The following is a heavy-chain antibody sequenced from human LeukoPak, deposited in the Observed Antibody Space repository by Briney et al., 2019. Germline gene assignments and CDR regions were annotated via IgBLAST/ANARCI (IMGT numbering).Heavy chain of an antibody. CDR3: ARVRSSWPDDAFDI. J-gene: IGHJ3*02. Sequence: GASVKVSCKASGYTFTSYAMNWVRQAPGQGLEWMGWINTNTGNPTYAQGFTGRFVFSLDTSVSTAYLQISSLKAEDTAVYYCARVRSSWPDDAFDIWGQGTMVTVSS. CDR1: GYTFTSYA. V-gene: IGHV7-4-1*02. CDR2: INTNTGNP. D-gene: IGHD6-13*01.